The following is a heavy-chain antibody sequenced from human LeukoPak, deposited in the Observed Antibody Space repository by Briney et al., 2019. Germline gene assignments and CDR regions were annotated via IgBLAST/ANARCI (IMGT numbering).Heavy chain of an antibody. Sequence: VASVKVSCKASGYTFTGYYMHWVRQAPGQGLEWMGWINPNSGGTNYAQKFQGRVTMTRDTSISTAYMELSRLRSDDTAVYYCARVVPITMVRGVTRPSSFDYWGQGTLVTVSS. CDR2: INPNSGGT. J-gene: IGHJ4*02. V-gene: IGHV1-2*02. D-gene: IGHD3-10*01. CDR3: ARVVPITMVRGVTRPSSFDY. CDR1: GYTFTGYY.